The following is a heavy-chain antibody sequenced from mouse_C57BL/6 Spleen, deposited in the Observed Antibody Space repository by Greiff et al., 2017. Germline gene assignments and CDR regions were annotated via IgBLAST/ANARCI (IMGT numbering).Heavy chain of an antibody. CDR1: GYAFSSSW. V-gene: IGHV1-82*01. Sequence: VQLKESGPELVKPGASVKISCKASGYAFSSSWMNWVKQRPGKGLEWIGRIYPGDGDTNYNGKFKGKATLTADKSSSTAYMQLSSLTSEDSAVYFCARGYYGNPYYFDYWGQGTTLTVSS. D-gene: IGHD2-1*01. J-gene: IGHJ2*01. CDR3: ARGYYGNPYYFDY. CDR2: IYPGDGDT.